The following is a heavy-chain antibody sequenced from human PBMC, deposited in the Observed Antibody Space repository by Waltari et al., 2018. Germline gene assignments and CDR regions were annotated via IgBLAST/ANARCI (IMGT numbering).Heavy chain of an antibody. CDR2: LSDAGAYR. J-gene: IGHJ5*02. D-gene: IGHD6-19*01. CDR3: VRSAWLDT. Sequence: EVQLLEHGGGWLQPGGSLRLPCAASALTFNTYALGWVRQPPGKGLEWLSTLSDAGAYRYSADSVKGRSTSSRDNSKDRLYLQMYSLRAEDTSVYYCVRSAWLDTWSQGTLVTVSS. V-gene: IGHV3-23*01. CDR1: ALTFNTYA.